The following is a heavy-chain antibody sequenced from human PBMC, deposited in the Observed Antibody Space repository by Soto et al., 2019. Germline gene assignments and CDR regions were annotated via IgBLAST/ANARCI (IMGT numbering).Heavy chain of an antibody. J-gene: IGHJ6*03. CDR3: ARGRSPPFYYYMEV. Sequence: ASVKVSCKASGYTFTSYDINWVRQATGQGLEWMGWMNPNSGNTGYAQKFQGRVTMTRNTSISTAYMELSSLRSEDTAVYYCARGRSPPFYYYMEVWGKGTTVTVSS. CDR1: GYTFTSYD. D-gene: IGHD4-17*01. CDR2: MNPNSGNT. V-gene: IGHV1-8*01.